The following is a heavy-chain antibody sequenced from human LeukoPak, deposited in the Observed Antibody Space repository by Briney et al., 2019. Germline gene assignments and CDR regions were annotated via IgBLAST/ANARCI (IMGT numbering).Heavy chain of an antibody. CDR3: ARGPRAAADDY. V-gene: IGHV1-3*01. J-gene: IGHJ4*02. CDR2: INAGNGNT. CDR1: GYTFINFA. D-gene: IGHD6-13*01. Sequence: ASVKVSCKASGYTFINFAINWGRQAPGQRPEWMGWINAGNGNTKYSQKFQDRVTITRDTSASTAYMELTSLTSEDTAVYYCARGPRAAADDYWGQGALVTVSS.